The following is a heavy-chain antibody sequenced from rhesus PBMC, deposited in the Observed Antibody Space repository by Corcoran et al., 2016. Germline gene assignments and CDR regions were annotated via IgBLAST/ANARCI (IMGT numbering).Heavy chain of an antibody. J-gene: IGHJ4*01. CDR1: GYTFTDYY. CDR2: VDPEDGEA. Sequence: EVQLVQSGAEVKKPGASVKISCKASGYTFTDYYLHWVRPAPGKGLEWMGVVDPEDGEAIHAQTFQDRVTITADTSTDTAYMELSSLRSEDTAVYYCATDRQHQFDYWGQGVLVTVSS. CDR3: ATDRQHQFDY. D-gene: IGHD2-33*01. V-gene: IGHV1-111*02.